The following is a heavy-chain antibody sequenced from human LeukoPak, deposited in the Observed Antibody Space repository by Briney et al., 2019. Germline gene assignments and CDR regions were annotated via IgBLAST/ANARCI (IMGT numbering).Heavy chain of an antibody. Sequence: QPGGSLRLSCAASGFTFNSYGMSWVRQAPGKGLEWVSGINNSGDSTYYAESVKGRFTISRDNSKNTLYLQMNSLRPEDTAVYYCAIAVVIYFDYWGQGSLVTVSS. V-gene: IGHV3-23*01. CDR1: GFTFNSYG. J-gene: IGHJ4*02. CDR2: INNSGDST. CDR3: AIAVVIYFDY. D-gene: IGHD3-22*01.